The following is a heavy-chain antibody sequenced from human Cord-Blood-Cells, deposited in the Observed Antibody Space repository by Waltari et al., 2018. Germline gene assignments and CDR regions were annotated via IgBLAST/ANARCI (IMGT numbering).Heavy chain of an antibody. Sequence: QVQLQESGPGLVKPSETLSLTCTVSGGSISSYYWSWIRPPAGKGPEWIGRIYTSGSTNYNPSLKSRVTMSVDTSKNQFSLKLSSVTAADTAVYYCARVGRYSSSWYAFDIWGQGTMVTVSS. CDR1: GGSISSYY. J-gene: IGHJ3*02. V-gene: IGHV4-4*07. D-gene: IGHD6-13*01. CDR2: IYTSGST. CDR3: ARVGRYSSSWYAFDI.